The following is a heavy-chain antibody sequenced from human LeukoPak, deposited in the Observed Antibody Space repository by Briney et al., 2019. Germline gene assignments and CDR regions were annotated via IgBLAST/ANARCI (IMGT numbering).Heavy chain of an antibody. Sequence: GKSLRLSCVASGFAFSTSAMHWVRQAPGKGLEWVALVSNDEKNKYYLDSVKGRFTISRDNAKNSLYLQTNSLRAEDTAVYYCARDWDIAAAGDFSPWGQGTLVTVSS. CDR3: ARDWDIAAAGDFSP. D-gene: IGHD6-13*01. V-gene: IGHV3-30*04. CDR2: VSNDEKNK. J-gene: IGHJ5*02. CDR1: GFAFSTSA.